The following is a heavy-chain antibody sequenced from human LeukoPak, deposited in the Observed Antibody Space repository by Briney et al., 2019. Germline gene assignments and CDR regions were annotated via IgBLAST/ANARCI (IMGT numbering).Heavy chain of an antibody. V-gene: IGHV3-66*01. Sequence: GGSLRLSCAASGFTVSSNYMSWVRQAPGKGLEWVSVIYSGGSTYYADSVKGRFTISRDNSKNTLYLQMNSLRAEDTAVYYCAKDGPTYTATTHWAFDIWGQGTMVTVSS. CDR3: AKDGPTYTATTHWAFDI. CDR1: GFTVSSNY. D-gene: IGHD5-18*01. CDR2: IYSGGST. J-gene: IGHJ3*02.